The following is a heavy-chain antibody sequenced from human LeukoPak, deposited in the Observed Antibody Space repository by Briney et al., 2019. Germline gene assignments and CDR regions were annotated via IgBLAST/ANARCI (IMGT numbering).Heavy chain of an antibody. J-gene: IGHJ4*02. V-gene: IGHV4-39*01. CDR3: ARHPRVTIFGVVIGRLADY. CDR1: AGSTSSTSYY. CDR2: IYYSGST. Sequence: SETLSLTCTVSAGSTSSTSYYWGWIRQSPGKGLEWIGSIYYSGSTYYNPSLKSRVTISVDTSKSQFSLKLSSVTAADTAVYYCARHPRVTIFGVVIGRLADYWGQGTLVTVSS. D-gene: IGHD3-3*01.